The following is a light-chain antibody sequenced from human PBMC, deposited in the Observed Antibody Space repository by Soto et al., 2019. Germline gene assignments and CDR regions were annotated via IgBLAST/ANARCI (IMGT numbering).Light chain of an antibody. Sequence: EIVLTQSAATLSLSPGERATLSCRASQSVSSYLAWYQQKPGQAPRLLIYDASNRATGIPARFSGSGYGTDFNLTISSLETEDFAVYYCQQRSNWPLTFGGGTKVDIK. V-gene: IGKV3-11*01. CDR2: DAS. CDR3: QQRSNWPLT. J-gene: IGKJ4*01. CDR1: QSVSSY.